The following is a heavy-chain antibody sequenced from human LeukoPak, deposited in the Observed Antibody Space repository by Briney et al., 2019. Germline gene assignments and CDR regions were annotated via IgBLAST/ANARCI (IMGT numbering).Heavy chain of an antibody. J-gene: IGHJ4*02. CDR2: IWYDGSNK. CDR3: AREYGYSYGTV. Sequence: PGGSLRLSCAASGFTFSSYGMHWVRQAPGKGLEWVAVIWYDGSNKYYADSVKGRFTISRDNSKNTLYLQMNSLRAEDTAVYYCAREYGYSYGTVWGQGTLVTVSS. CDR1: GFTFSSYG. D-gene: IGHD5-18*01. V-gene: IGHV3-33*01.